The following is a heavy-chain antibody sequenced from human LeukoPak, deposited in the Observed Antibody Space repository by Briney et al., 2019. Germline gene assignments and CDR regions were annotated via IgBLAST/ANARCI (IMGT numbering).Heavy chain of an antibody. CDR3: AKDLWWFGEYDAFDI. Sequence: SGGSLRLSCAASGFTFSSYAMNWVRQAPGKGLEWVSTISGSGGSTYYADSVKGRFIFSRDNSKNTLYLQMNSLRAEDTAVYYCAKDLWWFGEYDAFDIWGQGTMVTVSS. CDR1: GFTFSSYA. V-gene: IGHV3-23*01. CDR2: ISGSGGST. J-gene: IGHJ3*02. D-gene: IGHD3-10*01.